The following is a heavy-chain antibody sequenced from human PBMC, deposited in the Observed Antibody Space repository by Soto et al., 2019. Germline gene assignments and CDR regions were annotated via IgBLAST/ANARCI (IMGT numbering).Heavy chain of an antibody. J-gene: IGHJ5*02. CDR2: ISSSGTTI. CDR1: GFTFSSYE. V-gene: IGHV3-48*03. D-gene: IGHD6-6*01. Sequence: EVQLVESGGGLVQPGGSLRLSCVVSGFTFSSYEMNWVRQAPGKELEWVSYISSSGTTIYYADSVKGRFTISRDNAKNSLYLQMNSLRAEDTAIYYCARVAVGIAGRPAANFGFDPWGQGTLVTVSS. CDR3: ARVAVGIAGRPAANFGFDP.